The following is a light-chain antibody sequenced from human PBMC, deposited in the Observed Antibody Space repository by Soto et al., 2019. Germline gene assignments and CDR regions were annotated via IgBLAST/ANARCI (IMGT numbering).Light chain of an antibody. V-gene: IGKV3-11*01. Sequence: ESVLTQSPGTLTLSPGERATLSCRASQSVSKCLAWYQQKPGQTPRLLIYDVSSRAPGIPARFSGSGSGTDFTLTISSLEPEDFAVYYCQQCNNWPPITFGQGTRLEIK. CDR2: DVS. CDR1: QSVSKC. J-gene: IGKJ5*01. CDR3: QQCNNWPPIT.